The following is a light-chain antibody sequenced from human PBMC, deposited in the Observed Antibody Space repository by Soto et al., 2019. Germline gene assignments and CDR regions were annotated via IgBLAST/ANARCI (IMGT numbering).Light chain of an antibody. J-gene: IGKJ1*01. V-gene: IGKV2-28*01. Sequence: VMTQSPLSLPVTPGEPASISCRSSQSLLYSNGYNYLDWYLQKPGQSPQLLIYLGSNRSSGVPDRFSGSGSGTDFTLKISRVEAEDVGIYYCMQALQLRTFGQGIKVDIK. CDR2: LGS. CDR1: QSLLYSNGYNY. CDR3: MQALQLRT.